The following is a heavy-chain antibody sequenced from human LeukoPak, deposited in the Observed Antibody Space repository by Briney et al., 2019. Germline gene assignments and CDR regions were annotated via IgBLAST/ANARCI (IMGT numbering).Heavy chain of an antibody. CDR3: ARDLNWAGY. J-gene: IGHJ4*02. D-gene: IGHD3-10*01. Sequence: GGSLRLSCAASGFSFSAYWMTWVRQAPGKGLEWVANINQEGSETYYVDSVKGRFTISRDNAKNSLYLQMNSLRVEDTAVYYCARDLNWAGYWGQGTLVTVSS. V-gene: IGHV3-7*01. CDR1: GFSFSAYW. CDR2: INQEGSET.